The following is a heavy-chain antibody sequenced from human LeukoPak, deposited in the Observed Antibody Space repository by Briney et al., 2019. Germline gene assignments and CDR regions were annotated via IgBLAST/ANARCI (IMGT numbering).Heavy chain of an antibody. J-gene: IGHJ4*02. D-gene: IGHD5-18*01. Sequence: GASVKVSCKASGGTFSSYAISWVRQAPGQGLEWMGWINCNSGGTNYAQKFQGRITMTRDTSTTTVYMELSSLRSDDTAMYYCARVDGYIQLWSLDYWGQGTLVTVSS. CDR2: INCNSGGT. V-gene: IGHV1-2*02. CDR3: ARVDGYIQLWSLDY. CDR1: GGTFSSYA.